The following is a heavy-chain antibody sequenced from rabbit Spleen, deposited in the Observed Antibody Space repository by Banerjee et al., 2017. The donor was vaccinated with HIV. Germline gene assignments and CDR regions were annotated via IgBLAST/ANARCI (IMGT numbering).Heavy chain of an antibody. J-gene: IGHJ6*01. V-gene: IGHV1S45*01. Sequence: QEQLEESGGGLVKPGASLTLTCKASGVSFNSGYDMYWVRQAPGKGLEWIGYIDPIFGITYFANWAKGRFTISKTSSTTVTLQMTRLTAADTATYFCARDTSSSFSTYGMDLWGPGTLVTVS. D-gene: IGHD1-1*01. CDR2: IDPIFGIT. CDR1: GVSFNSGYD. CDR3: ARDTSSSFSTYGMDL.